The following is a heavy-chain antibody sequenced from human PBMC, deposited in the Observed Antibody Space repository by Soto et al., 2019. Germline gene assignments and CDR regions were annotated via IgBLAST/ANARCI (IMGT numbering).Heavy chain of an antibody. V-gene: IGHV3-30-3*01. J-gene: IGHJ6*02. CDR3: ARDFIDVVLVPAAIAPDYYYGMDV. Sequence: GGSLRLSCAASGFTFSSYAMHWVRQAPCKGLEWVAVISYDGSNKYYADSVKGRFTISGDNSKNTLYLQMNSLRAEDTAVYYCARDFIDVVLVPAAIAPDYYYGMDVWGQGTTVTVSS. CDR2: ISYDGSNK. CDR1: GFTFSSYA. D-gene: IGHD2-2*01.